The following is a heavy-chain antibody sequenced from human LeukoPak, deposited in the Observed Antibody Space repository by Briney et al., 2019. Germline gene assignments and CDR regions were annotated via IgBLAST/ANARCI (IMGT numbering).Heavy chain of an antibody. CDR2: ISSISYI. CDR1: GFTFSSYA. CDR3: ARDQYGDYALDY. Sequence: PGGSLRLSCAASGFTFSSYAMNWVRQAPGKGLEWVSSISSISYIYYADSVKGRFTISRDTAKNSLYLQMNSLRAEDTAVYYCARDQYGDYALDYWGQGTLVTVSS. D-gene: IGHD4-17*01. V-gene: IGHV3-21*01. J-gene: IGHJ4*02.